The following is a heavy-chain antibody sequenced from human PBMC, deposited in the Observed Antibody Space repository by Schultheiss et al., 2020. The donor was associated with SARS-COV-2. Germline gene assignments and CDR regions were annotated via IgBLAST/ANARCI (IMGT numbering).Heavy chain of an antibody. J-gene: IGHJ3*01. V-gene: IGHV3-53*04. CDR2: IYSDGKT. CDR3: ARLYSPSGLGQDDALDV. CDR1: GFTVSSNY. Sequence: GGSLRLSCAASGFTVSSNYMTWVRQAPGKGLEWVSVIYSDGKTYYADSVKGRFIISRHNSKNTLYLQMNSLRAEDTAVYYCARLYSPSGLGQDDALDVWGQGTMVTVSS. D-gene: IGHD5-12*01.